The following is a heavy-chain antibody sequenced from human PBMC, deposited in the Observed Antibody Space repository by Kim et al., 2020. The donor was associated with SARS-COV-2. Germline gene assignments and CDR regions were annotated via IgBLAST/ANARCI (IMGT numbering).Heavy chain of an antibody. D-gene: IGHD3-9*01. CDR2: IIPIFGTA. CDR1: GGTFSSYA. V-gene: IGHV1-69*13. CDR3: ARNTLLRYFDWLSPPYYYGMDV. Sequence: SVKVSCKASGGTFSSYAISWVRQAPGQGLEWMEGIIPIFGTANYAQKFQGRVTITADESTSTAYMELSSLRSEDTAVYYCARNTLLRYFDWLSPPYYYGMDVWGQGTTVTVSS. J-gene: IGHJ6*02.